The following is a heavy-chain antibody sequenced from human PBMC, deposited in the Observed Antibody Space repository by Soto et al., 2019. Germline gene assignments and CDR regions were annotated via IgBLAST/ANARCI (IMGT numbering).Heavy chain of an antibody. CDR1: GYTFTSYD. CDR3: ARGMRYCSSTSCYYWFDP. J-gene: IGHJ5*02. D-gene: IGHD2-2*01. V-gene: IGHV1-8*01. Sequence: QVQLVQSGAEVKKPGASVKVSCKASGYTFTSYDINWVRQATGQGLEWMGWMNPNSGNTGYAQKFQGRVTMTRNTSISTAYMELSSLRSEDTAVYYCARGMRYCSSTSCYYWFDPWGQGTLVTVSS. CDR2: MNPNSGNT.